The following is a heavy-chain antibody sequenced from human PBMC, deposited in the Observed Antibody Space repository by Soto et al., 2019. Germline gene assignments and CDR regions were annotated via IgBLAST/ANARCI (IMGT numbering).Heavy chain of an antibody. CDR3: ARGPSGFWSGYSQYYYYYYMDV. J-gene: IGHJ6*03. D-gene: IGHD3-3*01. V-gene: IGHV4-59*01. CDR2: IYYSGST. CDR1: GLNIISYY. Sequence: SETLSHTCTFSGLNIISYYWSWIRQPTGKGLEWIGYIYYSGSTNYNPSLKSRVTISVDTSKNQFSLKLSSVTAADTAVYYCARGPSGFWSGYSQYYYYYYMDVWGKGTTVTVSS.